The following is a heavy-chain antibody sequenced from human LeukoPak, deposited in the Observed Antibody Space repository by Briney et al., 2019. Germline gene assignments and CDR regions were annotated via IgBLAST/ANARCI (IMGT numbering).Heavy chain of an antibody. CDR1: GFTFSSYW. J-gene: IGHJ6*03. Sequence: PGGSLRLSCAASGFTFSSYWMSWVRQAPGKGLEWVANIKQDGSEKYYVDSVKGRFTISRDNAKNSLYLQMNSLRAEDTAVYYCARGAIVVVPAAMGYYMDVWGKGTTVTVSS. D-gene: IGHD2-2*01. CDR2: IKQDGSEK. V-gene: IGHV3-7*01. CDR3: ARGAIVVVPAAMGYYMDV.